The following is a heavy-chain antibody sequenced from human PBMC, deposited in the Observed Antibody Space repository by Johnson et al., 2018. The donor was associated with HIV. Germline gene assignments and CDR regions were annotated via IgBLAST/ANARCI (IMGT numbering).Heavy chain of an antibody. CDR1: GFRFEDYG. V-gene: IGHV3-20*04. CDR2: LHWNGGNT. D-gene: IGHD6-19*01. CDR3: ARASGYSGGGVKSRVDGFDI. Sequence: VQLVESGGAVVRPGGSLRLSCVGSGFRFEDYGMNWVRQTPGKGLEWVSTLHWNGGNTNYADSVRGRFTISRDNAKKSLYLQMNNLRAEDTALYYCARASGYSGGGVKSRVDGFDIWGQGTVVTVSS. J-gene: IGHJ3*02.